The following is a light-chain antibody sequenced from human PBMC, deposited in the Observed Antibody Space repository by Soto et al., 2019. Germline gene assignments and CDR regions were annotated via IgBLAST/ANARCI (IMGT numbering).Light chain of an antibody. Sequence: IGLSQSACTLSLSTGERATLSCRASQSVSSTYLAWYQQKPGQAPRPLIYGASSRATGIPDRFSGSGSGTDFTLTISRLEPEDFAVYYCQQYGSSPPITFGQGARLEIK. J-gene: IGKJ5*01. CDR2: GAS. CDR1: QSVSSTY. V-gene: IGKV3-20*01. CDR3: QQYGSSPPIT.